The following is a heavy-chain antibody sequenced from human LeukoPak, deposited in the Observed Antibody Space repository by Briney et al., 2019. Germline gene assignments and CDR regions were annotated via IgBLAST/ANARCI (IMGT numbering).Heavy chain of an antibody. CDR3: ARHGSCNPGQYYFDY. J-gene: IGHJ4*02. Sequence: SETLSLTCTVSGGSMSSFYWSWIRQPPGRGLEWIGYVYYSGTTNYNPSLKSRVTISVDTSKTQFSLRLSSVTAADTAVYYCARHGSCNPGQYYFDYWGQGTLVTVSS. V-gene: IGHV4-59*08. D-gene: IGHD3-10*01. CDR2: VYYSGTT. CDR1: GGSMSSFY.